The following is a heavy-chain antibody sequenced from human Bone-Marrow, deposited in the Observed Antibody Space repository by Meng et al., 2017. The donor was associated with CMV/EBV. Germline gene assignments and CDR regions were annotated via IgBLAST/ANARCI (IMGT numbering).Heavy chain of an antibody. CDR1: GFTFDDYS. D-gene: IGHD2-8*01. V-gene: IGHV3-20*04. CDR2: INWNGGST. J-gene: IGHJ4*02. CDR3: ARDSGDCTNGVCYTGEFDY. Sequence: GGSLRLSCAASGFTFDDYSMSWVRQAPGKGLEWVSGINWNGGSTGYADSVKGRFTISRDNAKNSLYLQMNSLRAEDTALYYCARDSGDCTNGVCYTGEFDYWGQGTLVTVSS.